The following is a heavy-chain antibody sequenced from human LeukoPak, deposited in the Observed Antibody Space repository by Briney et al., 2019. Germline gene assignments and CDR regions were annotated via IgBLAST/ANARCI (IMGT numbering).Heavy chain of an antibody. V-gene: IGHV4-39*07. J-gene: IGHJ4*02. CDR1: GASISGSGYY. Sequence: SETLSLTCTVSGASISGSGYYWGWIRQPPGKGLEWIGSIYSSGSTYYNASLQSRVTISVDTSKNQFSLKLSSVTAADTAVYYCARDAVGVAAVDYWGQGTLVTVSS. CDR3: ARDAVGVAAVDY. D-gene: IGHD2-15*01. CDR2: IYSSGST.